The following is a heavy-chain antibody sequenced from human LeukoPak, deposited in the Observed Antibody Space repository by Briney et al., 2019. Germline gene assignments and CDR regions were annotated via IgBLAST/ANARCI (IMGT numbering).Heavy chain of an antibody. D-gene: IGHD3-10*02. CDR1: GIILSSYW. CDR2: IKQDGSEK. V-gene: IGHV3-7*01. J-gene: IGHJ6*04. Sequence: PGGSLRLSCAASGIILSSYWMSWVRQAPGKGLEWVANIKQDGSEKWYVDSVKGRFTISRDNAKNSLYLQMNSLRAEDTAVYYCAELGITMIGGVWGKGTTVTISS. CDR3: AELGITMIGGV.